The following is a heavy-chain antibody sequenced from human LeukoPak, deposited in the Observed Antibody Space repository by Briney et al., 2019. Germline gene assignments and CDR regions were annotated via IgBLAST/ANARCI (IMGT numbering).Heavy chain of an antibody. D-gene: IGHD6-13*01. Sequence: SETLSLTCTVSGGSISSGGYYWSWIRQHPGKGLEWIGYIYYSGSTYYNPSLKSRVTISVDTSKNQFSLKLSSVTAADTAVYYCARGVGSSSWYVWFDPWGQGTLVTVSS. V-gene: IGHV4-31*03. CDR1: GGSISSGGYY. J-gene: IGHJ5*02. CDR3: ARGVGSSSWYVWFDP. CDR2: IYYSGST.